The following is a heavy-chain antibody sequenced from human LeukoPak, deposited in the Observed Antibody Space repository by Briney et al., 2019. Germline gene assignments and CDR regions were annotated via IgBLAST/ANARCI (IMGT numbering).Heavy chain of an antibody. CDR2: IYYSGST. V-gene: IGHV4-39*01. D-gene: IGHD3-10*01. Sequence: KPSETLSLTCTVSGGSISSSSYYWGWIRQPPGKGLEWIGSIYYSGSTYYNPSLKSRVTISVDTSKNQFSLKLSSVTAVDTAVYYCARPLPSLLWFGEFQNWGQGTLVTVSS. J-gene: IGHJ4*02. CDR1: GGSISSSSYY. CDR3: ARPLPSLLWFGEFQN.